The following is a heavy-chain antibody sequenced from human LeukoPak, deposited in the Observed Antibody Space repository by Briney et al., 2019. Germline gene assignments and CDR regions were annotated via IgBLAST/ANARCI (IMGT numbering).Heavy chain of an antibody. CDR3: ARSSRSYESTAYYFRH. J-gene: IGHJ4*02. CDR1: GGSLNGYY. CDR2: IDRGGSS. D-gene: IGHD3-22*01. Sequence: SETLSPTCEVYGGSLNGYYLSWIRQSPGKGLEWMGEIDRGGSSNYNPSLKSRVTVSLDTSTNEFSLNMTSVTAADTAVYYCARSSRSYESTAYYFRHWGQGILVTVSS. V-gene: IGHV4-34*01.